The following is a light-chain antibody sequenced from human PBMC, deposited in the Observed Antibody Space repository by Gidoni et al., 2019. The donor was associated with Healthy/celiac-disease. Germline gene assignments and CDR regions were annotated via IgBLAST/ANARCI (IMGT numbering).Light chain of an antibody. CDR2: WAS. V-gene: IGKV4-1*01. CDR3: QQYYSTPWP. J-gene: IGKJ1*01. CDR1: QSVLYSSNNKNY. Sequence: IVMTQSPDSLAVSLGERATINCKSSQSVLYSSNNKNYLAWYQQKPGQPPKLLIYWASTRESGVPDRLSGSGSGTDVTLTISSLQAEDGAVYYCQQYYSTPWPFGQGTKVEIK.